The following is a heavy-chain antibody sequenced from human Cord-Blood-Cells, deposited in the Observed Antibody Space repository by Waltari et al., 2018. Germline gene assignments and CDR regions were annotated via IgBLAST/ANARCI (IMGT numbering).Heavy chain of an antibody. V-gene: IGHV4-39*01. J-gene: IGHJ4*02. CDR1: GGSISSSSYY. D-gene: IGHD6-13*01. CDR2: IYYSGST. Sequence: QLQLQESGPGLVKPSETLSLTCTVSGGSISSSSYYWGWIRRPPGKGLEWIGSIYYSGSTYYNPSLKSRVTISVDTSKNQFSLKLSSVTAADTAVYYCARPYSSSWYYFDYWGQGTLVTVSS. CDR3: ARPYSSSWYYFDY.